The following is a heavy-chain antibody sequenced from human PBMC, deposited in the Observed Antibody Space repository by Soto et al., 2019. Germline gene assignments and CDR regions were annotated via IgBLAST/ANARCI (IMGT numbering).Heavy chain of an antibody. CDR3: ARTVAVAGGYYYYYGMDV. J-gene: IGHJ6*02. Sequence: PGESLKISCKGSGYSFTSYWISWVRQMPGKGLEWMGRIDPSDSYTNYSPSFQGHVTISADKSISTAYLQWSSLKASDTAMYYCARTVAVAGGYYYYYGMDVWGQGTTVTVSS. CDR1: GYSFTSYW. CDR2: IDPSDSYT. D-gene: IGHD6-19*01. V-gene: IGHV5-10-1*01.